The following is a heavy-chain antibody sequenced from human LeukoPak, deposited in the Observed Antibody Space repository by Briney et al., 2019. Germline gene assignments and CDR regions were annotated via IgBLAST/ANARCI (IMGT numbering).Heavy chain of an antibody. V-gene: IGHV1-8*01. CDR2: MNPNSGNT. CDR3: ARKDIVVVPAARDYYYYYCMDV. D-gene: IGHD2-2*01. Sequence: ASVKVSCKASGYTFTSYDINWVRQATGQGLEWMGWMNPNSGNTGYAQKFQGRVTMTRNASISTAYMELSSLRSEDTAVYYCARKDIVVVPAARDYYYYYCMDVWGKGTTVTVSS. CDR1: GYTFTSYD. J-gene: IGHJ6*03.